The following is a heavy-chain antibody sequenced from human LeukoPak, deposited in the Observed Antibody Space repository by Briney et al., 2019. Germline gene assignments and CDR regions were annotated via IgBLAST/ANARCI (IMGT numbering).Heavy chain of an antibody. J-gene: IGHJ3*02. CDR2: IHPTSGRT. CDR3: ARYIVVSAFDI. CDR1: XXTFTCYY. D-gene: IGHD3-22*01. Sequence: KVSCXAXXXTFTCYYMHWVRQAPGQGLEWIGWIHPTSGRTNYAQKFQGRVTVTRDTSISTAYMELSRLRSDDTAVYYCARYIVVSAFDIWGQGTMVTVSS. V-gene: IGHV1-2*02.